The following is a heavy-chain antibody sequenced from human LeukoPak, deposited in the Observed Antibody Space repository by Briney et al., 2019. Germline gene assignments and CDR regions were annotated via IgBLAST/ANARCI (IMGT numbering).Heavy chain of an antibody. CDR2: IYYSGST. CDR1: GDSISSYY. CDR3: ARDRNGDYADY. D-gene: IGHD4-17*01. V-gene: IGHV4-59*01. Sequence: SETLSLTCTVSGDSISSYYWSWIRQPPGKGLEWIGYIYYSGSTNYNPSLKSRVTISVDTSKNQFSLKLSSVTAADTAVYYCARDRNGDYADYWGQGTLVTVSS. J-gene: IGHJ4*02.